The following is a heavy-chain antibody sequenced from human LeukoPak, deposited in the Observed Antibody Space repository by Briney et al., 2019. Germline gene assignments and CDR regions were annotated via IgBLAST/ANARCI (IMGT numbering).Heavy chain of an antibody. J-gene: IGHJ5*02. V-gene: IGHV4-39*01. CDR1: GASISSGSYY. D-gene: IGHD2-2*01. CDR3: ARAVYCSSTSCYFDP. CDR2: IHYSGST. Sequence: PSETLSLTCTVSGASISSGSYYWVWIRQPPGKGLEWMGSIHYSGSTDYNPSLKSRVTTSLDTSKNQVSVNLRFVTAADTAGYYCARAVYCSSTSCYFDPWGQGTLVTVSS.